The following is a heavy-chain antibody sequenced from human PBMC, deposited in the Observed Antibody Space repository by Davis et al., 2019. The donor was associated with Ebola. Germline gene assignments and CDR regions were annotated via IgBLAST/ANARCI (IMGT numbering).Heavy chain of an antibody. CDR2: ISYDGSNK. J-gene: IGHJ4*02. CDR1: GFTFSSYA. CDR3: AKDATGSGSYSSY. D-gene: IGHD3-10*01. V-gene: IGHV3-30*18. Sequence: GESLKISCAASGFTFSSYAMSWVRQAPGKGLEWVAVISYDGSNKYYADSVKGRFTISRDNSKNTLYLQMNSLRAEDTAVYYCAKDATGSGSYSSYWGQGTLVTVSS.